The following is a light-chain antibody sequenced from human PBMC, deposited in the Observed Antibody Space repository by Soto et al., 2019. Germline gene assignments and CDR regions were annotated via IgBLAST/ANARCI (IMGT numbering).Light chain of an antibody. CDR1: QSVSSN. CDR3: QQYNNWPYT. CDR2: GAS. Sequence: EIVMTQSPATVSLSPGERATLSCRASQSVSSNLAWYQQKPGQAPRLLISGASTRATGIPARFSGSGSGTEFNLPISSLQSEDFAVYYCQQYNNWPYTFGQGTKLEIK. J-gene: IGKJ2*01. V-gene: IGKV3-15*01.